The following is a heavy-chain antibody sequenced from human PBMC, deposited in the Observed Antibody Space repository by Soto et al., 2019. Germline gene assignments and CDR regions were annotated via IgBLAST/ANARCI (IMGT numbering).Heavy chain of an antibody. D-gene: IGHD3-10*01. V-gene: IGHV3-53*02. J-gene: IGHJ3*02. CDR3: ARDMVDAFDI. CDR1: GFAVSSNY. Sequence: EVQLVETGGGLTQPGGSLRLSCAASGFAVSSNYMSWVCQAPGKGLEWVSVIYSGGSTYYADSVKGRFTISRDNSKNTLYLQMNSLRAEDTAVYYCARDMVDAFDIWGQGTMVTVSS. CDR2: IYSGGST.